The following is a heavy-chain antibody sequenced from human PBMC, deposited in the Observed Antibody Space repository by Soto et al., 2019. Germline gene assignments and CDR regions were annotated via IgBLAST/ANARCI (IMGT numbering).Heavy chain of an antibody. J-gene: IGHJ5*02. Sequence: QVQLQESGPGLVKPSETLSLTCTISGASFGGSHWSWIRQPPGRGLEWIAYIYYTGATNYNPSPKCRVTISADTSKRQFSLNPTSGSAAATAVYYCETFVYCSGGNCFDTWCQGTLVTVSS. CDR1: GASFGGSH. V-gene: IGHV4-59*01. D-gene: IGHD2-15*01. CDR3: ETFVYCSGGNCFDT. CDR2: IYYTGAT.